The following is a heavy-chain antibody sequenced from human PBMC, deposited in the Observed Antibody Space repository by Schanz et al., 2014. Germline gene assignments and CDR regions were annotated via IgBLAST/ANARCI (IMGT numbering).Heavy chain of an antibody. Sequence: EVQLVESGGGLIQPGGSLRLSCAASGFGFSSYSMNWVRQAPGKGLEWLSVISASGGDTYYADSVKGRFTISRDNSKNALYLQMKSLRAEDTAVYYCAKVRYSSGWRGDYFDEWGQGTLVTVAS. CDR2: ISASGGDT. V-gene: IGHV3-23*04. D-gene: IGHD6-25*01. CDR1: GFGFSSYS. CDR3: AKVRYSSGWRGDYFDE. J-gene: IGHJ4*02.